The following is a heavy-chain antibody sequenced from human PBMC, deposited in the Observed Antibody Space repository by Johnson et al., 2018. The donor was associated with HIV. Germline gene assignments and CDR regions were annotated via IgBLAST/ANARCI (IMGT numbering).Heavy chain of an antibody. J-gene: IGHJ3*02. V-gene: IGHV3-13*01. Sequence: EVQLVESGGGLVQPGGSLRLSCAASGFTFSSYDMHWVRQATGKGLEWVSAIGTAGDTYYPGSVKGRFTISRENAKNSLYLQMNSLRAGDTAVYYCAKIIGYSSGLEIWGQGTMVTVSS. D-gene: IGHD6-19*01. CDR1: GFTFSSYD. CDR2: IGTAGDT. CDR3: AKIIGYSSGLEI.